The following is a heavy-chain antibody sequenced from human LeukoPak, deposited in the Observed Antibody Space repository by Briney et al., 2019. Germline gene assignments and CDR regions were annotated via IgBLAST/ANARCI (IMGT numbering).Heavy chain of an antibody. CDR3: ATGTVGALDY. J-gene: IGHJ4*02. CDR1: GYTFTDYY. V-gene: IGHV1-2*06. D-gene: IGHD1-26*01. Sequence: ASVKASCKASGYTFTDYYMQWVRQAPGQGLEWMGRINPNSGGTNYAQKFQGRVTMTRDTSITTAYMELSRVRSDDTAVYYCATGTVGALDYWGQGTLVTVSS. CDR2: INPNSGGT.